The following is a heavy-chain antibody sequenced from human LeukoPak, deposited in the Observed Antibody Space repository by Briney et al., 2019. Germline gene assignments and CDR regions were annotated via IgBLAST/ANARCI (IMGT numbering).Heavy chain of an antibody. CDR1: GGSISSYY. J-gene: IGHJ5*02. D-gene: IGHD3-16*02. CDR2: IYYSGST. Sequence: SETLSLTCTVSGGSISSYYWSWIRQPPGKGLEWIGYIYYSGSTNYNPSLKSRVTISVDTSKNQFSLKLSSVTAADTAVYYCASLRGDYVWGSYRHNWFDPWGQGTLVTVSS. CDR3: ASLRGDYVWGSYRHNWFDP. V-gene: IGHV4-59*01.